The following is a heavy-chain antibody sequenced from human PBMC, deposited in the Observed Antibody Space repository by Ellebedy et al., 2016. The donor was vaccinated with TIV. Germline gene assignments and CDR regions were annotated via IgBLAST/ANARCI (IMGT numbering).Heavy chain of an antibody. D-gene: IGHD6-19*01. Sequence: AASVKVSCKASGYTFTNYDLSWVRQAPGQGLEWMGWISGYNGHTNYAQKLQGRVTITTDTSTSTAYMELRSLRSDDTAVYYCSRETQRGYAVALDYWGPGALVTVSS. CDR3: SRETQRGYAVALDY. CDR1: GYTFTNYD. J-gene: IGHJ4*02. V-gene: IGHV1-18*04. CDR2: ISGYNGHT.